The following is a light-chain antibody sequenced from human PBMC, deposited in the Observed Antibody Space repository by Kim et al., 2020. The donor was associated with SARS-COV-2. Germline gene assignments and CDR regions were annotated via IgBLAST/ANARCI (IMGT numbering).Light chain of an antibody. CDR2: AAS. CDR1: QVISNY. J-gene: IGKJ4*01. CDR3: KKYNSAPLT. Sequence: SASVVDRVTITCRASQVISNYLAWYQQTPGKVPKLLIYAASTLLSGVPSRFSGSGSVTDFTLTISSLQPEDVATYYCKKYNSAPLTFGGGTKVEI. V-gene: IGKV1-27*01.